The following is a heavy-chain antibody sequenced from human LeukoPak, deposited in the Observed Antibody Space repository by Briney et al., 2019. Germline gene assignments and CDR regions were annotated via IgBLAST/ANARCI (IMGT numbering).Heavy chain of an antibody. V-gene: IGHV3-11*01. Sequence: PGGSLRLSCAASGFTFSDYYMSWIRQAPGKGLEWVSYISSSGSTIYYADSVKGRFTISRDNAKNSLYLQMNSLRAEDTALYYCAKDVGHTAMASDYWGQGTLVTVSS. CDR2: ISSSGSTI. CDR3: AKDVGHTAMASDY. CDR1: GFTFSDYY. D-gene: IGHD5-18*01. J-gene: IGHJ4*02.